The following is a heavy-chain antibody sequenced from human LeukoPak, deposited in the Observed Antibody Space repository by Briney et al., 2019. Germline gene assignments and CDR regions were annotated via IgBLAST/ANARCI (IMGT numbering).Heavy chain of an antibody. CDR1: GFTFSSYW. CDR3: AREGRYCSSTSCSYFDY. J-gene: IGHJ4*02. Sequence: GGSLRLSCAASGFTFSSYWMSWVRQAPGKGLEWVAVISYDGSNKYYADSVKGRFTISGDNSKNTLYLQMNSLRAEDTAVYYCAREGRYCSSTSCSYFDYWGQGTLVTVSS. V-gene: IGHV3-30-3*01. D-gene: IGHD2-2*01. CDR2: ISYDGSNK.